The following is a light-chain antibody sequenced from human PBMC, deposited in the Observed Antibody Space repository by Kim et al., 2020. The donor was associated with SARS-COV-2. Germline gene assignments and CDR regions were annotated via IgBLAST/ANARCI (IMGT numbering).Light chain of an antibody. Sequence: SYELTQPPAVSVAPGKTARLTCGGNDIGSKTVHWYQQKPGQAPLVVIYNDSDRPSGIPERFSGSNSGNTATLTISAVEGGDEADYYCQVWDGTSDHQVFGGGTQLTVL. J-gene: IGLJ2*01. CDR2: NDS. V-gene: IGLV3-21*04. CDR3: QVWDGTSDHQV. CDR1: DIGSKT.